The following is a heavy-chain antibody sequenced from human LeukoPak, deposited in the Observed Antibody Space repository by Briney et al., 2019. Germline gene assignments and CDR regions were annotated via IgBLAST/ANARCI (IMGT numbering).Heavy chain of an antibody. J-gene: IGHJ4*02. CDR2: IWYDGNNK. V-gene: IGHV3-33*01. CDR3: ARSTSSEYDIYHFDY. D-gene: IGHD3/OR15-3a*01. Sequence: PGGSLRLSCAASGFTFSSYGMHWVRQAPGKGLEWVAVIWYDGNNKYYADSVKGRFTISRDNSKNTLYLQMNSLRAEDTAVYYCARSTSSEYDIYHFDYWGQGTLVTVS. CDR1: GFTFSSYG.